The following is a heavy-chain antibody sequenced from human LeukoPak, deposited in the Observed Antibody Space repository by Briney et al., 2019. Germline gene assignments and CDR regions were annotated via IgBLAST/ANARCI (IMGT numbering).Heavy chain of an antibody. CDR3: ARGGCVVVSWFDL. D-gene: IGHD2-21*01. Sequence: PAETLSLIHALYCPSFSGQYWRWVRQPPGKGREWLGNIFYGVSPYYHPSLKSGVTISVDMSKNQFFLKLSSLNATDTAVFSGARGGCVVVSWFDLWGQRTLVTVSS. CDR2: IFYGVSP. CDR1: CPSFSGQY. V-gene: IGHV4-34*01. J-gene: IGHJ5*02.